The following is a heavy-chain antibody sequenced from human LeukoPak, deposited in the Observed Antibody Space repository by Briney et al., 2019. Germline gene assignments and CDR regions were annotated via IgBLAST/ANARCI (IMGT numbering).Heavy chain of an antibody. J-gene: IGHJ4*02. CDR3: ASVSSWGYYFDY. CDR1: GLTFSSHW. D-gene: IGHD2-2*01. CDR2: ISSSSSYT. V-gene: IGHV3-21*05. Sequence: PGGSLRLSCAASGLTFSSHWMHWVRQAPGKGLEWVSYISSSSSYTNYADSVKGRFTISRDNAKNSLYLQMNSLRAEDTAVYYCASVSSWGYYFDYWGQGTLVTVSS.